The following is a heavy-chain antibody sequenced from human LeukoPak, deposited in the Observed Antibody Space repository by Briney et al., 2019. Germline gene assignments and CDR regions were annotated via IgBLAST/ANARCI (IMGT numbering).Heavy chain of an antibody. J-gene: IGHJ4*02. CDR1: GYTFTGYY. CDR2: INPNSGGT. Sequence: GASVKVSCKASGYTFTGYYMHWVRQAPGQGLEWMGWINPNSGGTNYAQKFQGRVTMTRDTSISTAYMELSRLRSDDTAVYYCARVLVRTRIAARPGYFDYWGQGTLVTVSS. D-gene: IGHD6-6*01. V-gene: IGHV1-2*02. CDR3: ARVLVRTRIAARPGYFDY.